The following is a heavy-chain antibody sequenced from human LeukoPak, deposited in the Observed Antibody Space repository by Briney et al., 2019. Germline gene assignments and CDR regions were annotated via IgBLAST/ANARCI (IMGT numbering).Heavy chain of an antibody. CDR3: ARGPPMGDYYSGMDV. D-gene: IGHD3-16*01. V-gene: IGHV1-8*01. CDR2: KNPNRGNT. CDR1: GYTFTSYD. Sequence: ASVRVSCKASGYTFTSYDINWVPQAPGQGREGRGWKNPNRGNTGYAQKFRGRVTMTRNTSISTAYMELSSLRSEDTAVYYCARGPPMGDYYSGMDVGGQGTTVTVS. J-gene: IGHJ6*02.